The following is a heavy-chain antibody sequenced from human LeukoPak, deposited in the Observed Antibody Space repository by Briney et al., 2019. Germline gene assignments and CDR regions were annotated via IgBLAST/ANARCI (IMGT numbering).Heavy chain of an antibody. Sequence: PGESLRLSCAASGFIFSDYPMSWIRQAPGKGLEWLSYTRVSDNNLYYADSVKGRFTISRDNAQTSLYLQMNSMRAEDTAVYYCARRIMGTTGHAFDFWGQGTMVTVSS. J-gene: IGHJ3*01. D-gene: IGHD2-8*01. V-gene: IGHV3-11*01. CDR2: TRVSDNNL. CDR3: ARRIMGTTGHAFDF. CDR1: GFIFSDYP.